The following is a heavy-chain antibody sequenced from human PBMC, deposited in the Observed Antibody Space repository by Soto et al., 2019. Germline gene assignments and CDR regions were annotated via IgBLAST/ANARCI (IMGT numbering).Heavy chain of an antibody. CDR2: ISVSGGST. Sequence: EVQLLDSGGGLVQPGGSLRLSCAASGFPFSSYAMSWVRQPPGKGLEWVSSISVSGGSTYSADYADSVRGRLTISRDDSRKTMYLQMSGLRAEDTAIYYCAKNYYFDSWGQGTLVTVSS. CDR3: AKNYYFDS. CDR1: GFPFSSYA. V-gene: IGHV3-23*01. J-gene: IGHJ4*02.